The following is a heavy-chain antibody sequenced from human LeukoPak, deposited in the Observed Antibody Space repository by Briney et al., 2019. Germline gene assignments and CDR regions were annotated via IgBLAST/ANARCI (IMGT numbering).Heavy chain of an antibody. CDR2: IYYSGST. CDR3: ARLLRVGYCSTTTCNWFDP. Sequence: TSETLSLTCTVSGGSISSSSYYWGWIRQPPGKGLEWIGSIYYSGSTYYNPSLKSRVTISVDTSKNQFSLKLSSVTAADTAVYYCARLLRVGYCSTTTCNWFDPWGQGTLVTVSS. V-gene: IGHV4-39*07. CDR1: GGSISSSSYY. D-gene: IGHD2-2*03. J-gene: IGHJ5*02.